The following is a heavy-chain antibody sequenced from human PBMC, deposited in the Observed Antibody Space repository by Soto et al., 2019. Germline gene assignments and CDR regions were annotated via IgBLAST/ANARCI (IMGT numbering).Heavy chain of an antibody. Sequence: QVQLQQWGAGLLKPSETLSLTCAVYGGSFSGYYWSWIRQPPGQGLEWIGEINHSGSTNYNPSPKSRVTISVDTSKIQFSMKLSSVTAADKAVYYCARGRTVTTSDWFDPWGQGTLVTVSS. CDR3: ARGRTVTTSDWFDP. D-gene: IGHD4-4*01. CDR2: INHSGST. J-gene: IGHJ5*02. V-gene: IGHV4-34*01. CDR1: GGSFSGYY.